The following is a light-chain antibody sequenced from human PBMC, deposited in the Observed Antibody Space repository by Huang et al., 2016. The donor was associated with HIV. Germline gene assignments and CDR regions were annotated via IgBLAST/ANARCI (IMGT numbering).Light chain of an antibody. V-gene: IGKV3-11*01. CDR1: QNVHSF. Sequence: EIVLTQSPATLSLSPGERATLSCRASQNVHSFLVWYQHKPGQAPRLLMYDASNRATGIPARCRGSGSGTDFTLTITNLQSEDSAVYYCHQRSAWPLTFGGGTKVEI. CDR2: DAS. J-gene: IGKJ4*01. CDR3: HQRSAWPLT.